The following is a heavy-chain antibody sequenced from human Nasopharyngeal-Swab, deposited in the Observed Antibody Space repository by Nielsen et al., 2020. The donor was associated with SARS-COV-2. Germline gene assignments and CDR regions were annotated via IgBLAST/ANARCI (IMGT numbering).Heavy chain of an antibody. J-gene: IGHJ6*02. CDR1: GYTFTSYD. CDR2: MNPNSGNT. D-gene: IGHD2-15*01. V-gene: IGHV1-8*01. CDR3: ARDVAWWGSDYYGMDV. Sequence: ASVKVSCKASGYTFTSYDINWVRQATGQGLEWMGWMNPNSGNTGYAQKFQGRVTMTRNTSISTAYMELSSLRSEDTAVYYCARDVAWWGSDYYGMDVWGQGTTVTVSS.